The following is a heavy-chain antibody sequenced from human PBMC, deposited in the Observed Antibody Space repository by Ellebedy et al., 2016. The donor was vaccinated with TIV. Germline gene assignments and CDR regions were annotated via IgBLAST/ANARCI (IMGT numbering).Heavy chain of an antibody. CDR1: GFSFRSYW. J-gene: IGHJ3*02. D-gene: IGHD4-17*01. CDR2: INQDGSEK. CDR3: ATDGSYGDYLSPRHAFES. V-gene: IGHV3-7*01. Sequence: GESLKISCGASGFSFRSYWMTWVRQAPGKGLEWVANINQDGSEKFYGDSVKGRFTISRDNAKSSLYLQMNGLRAEDTAVYYCATDGSYGDYLSPRHAFESWGQGTMVTVSS.